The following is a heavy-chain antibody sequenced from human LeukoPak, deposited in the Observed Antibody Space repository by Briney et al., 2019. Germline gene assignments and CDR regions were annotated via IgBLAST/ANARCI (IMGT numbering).Heavy chain of an antibody. CDR3: AKAYYYDSSGDAFDI. CDR1: GFMFSSNW. D-gene: IGHD3-22*01. CDR2: ISGSGGST. J-gene: IGHJ3*02. Sequence: PGGSLRLSCAASGFMFSSNWMSWVRQAPGKGLEWVSAISGSGGSTYYADSVKGRFTISRDNSKNTLYLQMNSLRAEDTAVYYCAKAYYYDSSGDAFDIWGQGTMVTVSS. V-gene: IGHV3-23*01.